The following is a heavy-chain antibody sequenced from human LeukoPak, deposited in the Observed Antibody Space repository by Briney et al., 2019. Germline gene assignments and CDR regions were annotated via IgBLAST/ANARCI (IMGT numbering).Heavy chain of an antibody. V-gene: IGHV3-48*01. CDR3: AKLSHHGVVPI. J-gene: IGHJ3*02. D-gene: IGHD2-8*01. Sequence: PGGSLRLSCAASGFTFSSYSMNWVRQAPGMGLEWVSYISSSSSTIYYADSVKGRFTISRDNSKNTLYLQMNSLRAEDTAVYYCAKLSHHGVVPIWGQGTMVTVSS. CDR1: GFTFSSYS. CDR2: ISSSSSTI.